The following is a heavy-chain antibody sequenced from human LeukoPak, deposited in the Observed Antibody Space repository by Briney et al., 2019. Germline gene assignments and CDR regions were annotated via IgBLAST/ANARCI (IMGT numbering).Heavy chain of an antibody. CDR1: GYTFTKYY. CDR3: ATLLGSGKASGY. V-gene: IGHV1-46*01. D-gene: IGHD6-19*01. Sequence: ASVKVSCKASGYTFTKYYMNWVRQAPGQGLEWMGRINPSDGSTSYAQKFQGRVTMTEDTSTDTAYMELSSLRSEDTAVYYCATLLGSGKASGYWGQGTLVTVSS. J-gene: IGHJ4*02. CDR2: INPSDGST.